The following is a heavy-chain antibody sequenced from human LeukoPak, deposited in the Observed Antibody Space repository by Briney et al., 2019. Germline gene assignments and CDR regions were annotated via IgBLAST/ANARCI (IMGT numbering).Heavy chain of an antibody. CDR2: MWLDGSNK. V-gene: IGHV3-33*01. CDR1: GFTFSDYG. D-gene: IGHD3-10*01. CDR3: AREQSTPSGSNWLDP. Sequence: PGGSLRLSCTASGFTFSDYGMHWIRQAPGKGLEWLAVMWLDGSNKFYADSVKGRFTISRDNSQNTLYLEMNSLRSEDTALYYCAREQSTPSGSNWLDPWGQGTLVTVSS. J-gene: IGHJ5*02.